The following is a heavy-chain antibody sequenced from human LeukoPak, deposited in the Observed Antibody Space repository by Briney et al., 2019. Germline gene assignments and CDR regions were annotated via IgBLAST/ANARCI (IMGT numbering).Heavy chain of an antibody. CDR3: ATSVGTTGTT. D-gene: IGHD1-1*01. Sequence: YPSETLSLTCTVSGGSISSYYWSWIRQPPRKGLEWIGYTYYSGSTNYNPSLKSRVTISVDTSKNQFSLKLSSVTAADTAVYYCATSVGTTGTTWGQGTLVIVSS. J-gene: IGHJ4*02. V-gene: IGHV4-59*01. CDR2: TYYSGST. CDR1: GGSISSYY.